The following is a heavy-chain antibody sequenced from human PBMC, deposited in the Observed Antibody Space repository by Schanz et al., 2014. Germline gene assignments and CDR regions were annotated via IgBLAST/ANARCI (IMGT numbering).Heavy chain of an antibody. CDR1: GFTFSSHW. CDR2: INSVGSNT. J-gene: IGHJ3*02. V-gene: IGHV3-74*02. D-gene: IGHD3-10*01. CDR3: AKGRFGELSAFDI. Sequence: EVQLVESGGGLVQPGGSLRLSCAASGFTFSSHWMHWVRQDPGKGLVWVARINSVGSNTDYADSMTGRFTISRDNAKNTLYLQMNSLRAEDTAVYYCAKGRFGELSAFDIWGQGTMVTVSS.